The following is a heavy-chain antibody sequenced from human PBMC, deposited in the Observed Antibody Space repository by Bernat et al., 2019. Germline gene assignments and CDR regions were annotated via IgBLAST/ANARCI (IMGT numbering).Heavy chain of an antibody. Sequence: QVQLVQSGAEVKKPGASVKVSCKASGYTFTSYGISWVRQAPGQGLEWMGWISAYNGNTNYAQKLQGRVTMTTDTSTSTAYMELRSLRSDDPAVYYCASGRYCSGSSCYLTGWFDPWGQGTLVTVSS. D-gene: IGHD2-15*01. J-gene: IGHJ5*02. CDR2: ISAYNGNT. V-gene: IGHV1-18*01. CDR1: GYTFTSYG. CDR3: ASGRYCSGSSCYLTGWFDP.